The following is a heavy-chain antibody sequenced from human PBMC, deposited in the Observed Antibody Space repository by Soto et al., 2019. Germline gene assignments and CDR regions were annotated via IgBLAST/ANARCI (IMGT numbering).Heavy chain of an antibody. Sequence: GGSLTLSCSASGFTFSSYAMHWVRQAPGKGLEYVSAISSNGGSTYYADSVKGRFTISRDNSKNTLYLQMSSLRAEDTAVYYCVKFPSPPRYYDFGSGTFDIWGQGTMVTVSS. CDR3: VKFPSPPRYYDFGSGTFDI. CDR1: GFTFSSYA. CDR2: ISSNGGST. V-gene: IGHV3-64D*08. D-gene: IGHD3-3*01. J-gene: IGHJ3*02.